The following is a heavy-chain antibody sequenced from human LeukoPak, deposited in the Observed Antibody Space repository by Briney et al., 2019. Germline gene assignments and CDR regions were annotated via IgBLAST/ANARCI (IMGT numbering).Heavy chain of an antibody. CDR2: IYYSGST. J-gene: IGHJ4*02. CDR1: GGSISSSSYY. Sequence: SETLSLTCTVSGGSISSSSYYWGWIRQPPGKGLEWIGSIYYSGSTYYNPSLKSRVTISVDTSKNQFSLKLSSVTAADTAVYYCARAPPPITMVRGVRVRSSFDYWGQGTLVTVSS. CDR3: ARAPPPITMVRGVRVRSSFDY. D-gene: IGHD3-10*01. V-gene: IGHV4-39*01.